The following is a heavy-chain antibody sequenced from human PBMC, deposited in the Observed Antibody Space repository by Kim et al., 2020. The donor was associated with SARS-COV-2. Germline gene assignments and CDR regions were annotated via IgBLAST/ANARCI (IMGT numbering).Heavy chain of an antibody. CDR2: IKQDGSEK. CDR3: ARVGWLQLKYFQH. CDR1: GFTFSSYW. Sequence: GGSLRLSCAASGFTFSSYWMSWVRQAPGKGLEWVANIKQDGSEKYYVDSVKGRFTISRDNAKNSLYLQMNSLRAEDTAVYYCARVGWLQLKYFQHWGQGTLVTVSS. J-gene: IGHJ1*01. V-gene: IGHV3-7*01. D-gene: IGHD5-12*01.